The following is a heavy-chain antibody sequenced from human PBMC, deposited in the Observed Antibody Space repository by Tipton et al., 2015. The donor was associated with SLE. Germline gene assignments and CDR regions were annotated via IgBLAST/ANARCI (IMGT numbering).Heavy chain of an antibody. D-gene: IGHD6-19*01. Sequence: TLSLTCTVSGGSISSYYWSWIRQHPGKGLEWIGYIYYSGSTYYNPSLKSRVTISVDTSKNQFSLKLSSVTAADTAVYYCARQVGGQWLVRTAFDYWGQGTLVTVSS. J-gene: IGHJ4*02. V-gene: IGHV4-31*03. CDR1: GGSISSYY. CDR2: IYYSGST. CDR3: ARQVGGQWLVRTAFDY.